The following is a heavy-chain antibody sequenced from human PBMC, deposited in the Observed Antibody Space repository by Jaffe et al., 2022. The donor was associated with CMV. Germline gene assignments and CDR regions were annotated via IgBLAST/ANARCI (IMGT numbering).Heavy chain of an antibody. CDR2: ISASGGTT. D-gene: IGHD4-17*01. CDR1: GFSFSNYV. J-gene: IGHJ4*02. Sequence: EVQLLESGGGLVQPGGSLRLSCAASGFSFSNYVMTWVRQPPGKGLEWVAVISASGGTTYYADSVKGRFTISRDNSNSLLYVQMNSLRVEDTAVYFCAKCGDYGGKPLDSWGQGTLVTVSS. V-gene: IGHV3-23*01. CDR3: AKCGDYGGKPLDS.